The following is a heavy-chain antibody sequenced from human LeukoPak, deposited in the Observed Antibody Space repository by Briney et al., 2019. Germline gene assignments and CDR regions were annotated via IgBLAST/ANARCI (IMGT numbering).Heavy chain of an antibody. Sequence: ASVKVSCKASGYTFTSYGISWVRQAPGQGLEWMGWISAYNGNTNYAQKLQGRVTMTTDTSTSTAYMELRSLRSDDTAIYYCATSTFGGDPQVDPDDYWGQGTLVTVSS. V-gene: IGHV1-18*01. CDR3: ATSTFGGDPQVDPDDY. CDR2: ISAYNGNT. CDR1: GYTFTSYG. J-gene: IGHJ4*02. D-gene: IGHD3-16*01.